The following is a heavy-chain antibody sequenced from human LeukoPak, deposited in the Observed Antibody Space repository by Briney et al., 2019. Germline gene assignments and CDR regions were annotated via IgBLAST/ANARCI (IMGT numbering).Heavy chain of an antibody. CDR3: ARDRGDGYNAYHFDH. J-gene: IGHJ4*02. V-gene: IGHV1-2*02. CDR1: GYTFTGYH. Sequence: ASVKVSCKASGYTFTGYHMHWVRQAPGQGLEWMGWINPNSGGTNSAQKFQGRVTMTRDTSISTAFMELSRLTSDDAAVYYCARDRGDGYNAYHFDHWGQGTLVAVSS. CDR2: INPNSGGT. D-gene: IGHD5-24*01.